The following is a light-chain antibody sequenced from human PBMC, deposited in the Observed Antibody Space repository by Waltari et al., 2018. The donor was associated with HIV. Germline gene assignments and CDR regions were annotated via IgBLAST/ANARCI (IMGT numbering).Light chain of an antibody. CDR1: QRLLHSNKKNY. J-gene: IGKJ5*01. V-gene: IGKV2-28*01. CDR2: LCS. CDR3: MQALQTIT. Sequence: DIVMTQSPLSLPVTPGEPASISCKSSQRLLHSNKKNYLDWYLQKPGQSPQLLIYLCSNRASGVPDRFSGSGAGTDFTLKISRVEAEDVGVYYCMQALQTITFGQGTRLEIK.